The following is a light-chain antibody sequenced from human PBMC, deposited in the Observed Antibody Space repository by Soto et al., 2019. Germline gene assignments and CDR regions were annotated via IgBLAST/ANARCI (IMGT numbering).Light chain of an antibody. CDR1: SSDVAAYNF. J-gene: IGLJ3*02. Sequence: QSALTQPASVSGSPGQSITISCTGTSSDVAAYNFVSWYQQHPGEVPKLMIYEVSNRPSGVSNRFSGSKSGNTASLTISGLQAEDEADYYCSSYTSSSTWVFGGGTKLTVL. CDR2: EVS. CDR3: SSYTSSSTWV. V-gene: IGLV2-14*01.